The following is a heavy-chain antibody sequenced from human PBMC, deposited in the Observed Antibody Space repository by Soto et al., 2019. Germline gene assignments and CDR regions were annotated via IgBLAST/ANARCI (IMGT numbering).Heavy chain of an antibody. J-gene: IGHJ5*02. Sequence: SETLSLTCTVSGGSVSSGSYYWSWIRQPPGKGLEWIGYIYYSGSTNYNPSLKSRVTISVDTSKNQFSLKLSSVTAADTAVYYCARGPSVDILATINPFDPWGQGTLVTVSS. CDR1: GGSVSSGSYY. D-gene: IGHD5-12*01. CDR2: IYYSGST. CDR3: ARGPSVDILATINPFDP. V-gene: IGHV4-61*01.